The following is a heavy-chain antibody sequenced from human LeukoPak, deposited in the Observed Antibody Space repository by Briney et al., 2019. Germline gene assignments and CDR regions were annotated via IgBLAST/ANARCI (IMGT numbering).Heavy chain of an antibody. Sequence: GTSVNVSSTASGYTSTLYYMQWARQAPCPGLDWIVWINSNSGGTIYAQNLRGSVNITRDTYISTAYMVLRRLRSDDTAVYYCARDFCDRQGWFDPWGQGTLVTVSS. CDR1: GYTSTLYY. D-gene: IGHD3-3*01. V-gene: IGHV1-2*02. J-gene: IGHJ5*02. CDR3: ARDFCDRQGWFDP. CDR2: INSNSGGT.